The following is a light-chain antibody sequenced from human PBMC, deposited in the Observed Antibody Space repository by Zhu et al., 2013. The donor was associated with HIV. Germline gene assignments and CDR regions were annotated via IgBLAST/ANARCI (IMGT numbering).Light chain of an antibody. CDR3: LQRNTYPLT. CDR2: DAS. Sequence: DIQMAQSPSSLSASVGDRIIITCRASQDIKDELGWYQQKPGKAPKRLIYDASGLESGVPDRFSGSGSGTEFTLTISDLQPEDFATYYCLQRNTYPLTFGGGTRV. J-gene: IGKJ4*01. V-gene: IGKV1-17*02. CDR1: QDIKDE.